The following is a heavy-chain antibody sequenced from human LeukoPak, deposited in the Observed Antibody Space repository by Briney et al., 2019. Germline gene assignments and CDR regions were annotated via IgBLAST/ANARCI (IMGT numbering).Heavy chain of an antibody. J-gene: IGHJ4*02. CDR1: GSTFDDYG. D-gene: IGHD3-10*01. Sequence: RSGGSLRLSCAASGSTFDDYGMSWVRQAPGKGLEWVTYVNWNVRSTGYADSVKGLFTISRDNVKNSLYLQMNSLRAEDTALYYCARGHGSGSYEAIDYWGQGTLVTVSS. CDR3: ARGHGSGSYEAIDY. CDR2: VNWNVRST. V-gene: IGHV3-20*04.